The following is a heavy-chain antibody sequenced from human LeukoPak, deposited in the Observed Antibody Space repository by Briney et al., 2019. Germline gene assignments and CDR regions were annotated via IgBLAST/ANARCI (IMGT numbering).Heavy chain of an antibody. CDR1: GFTVSSNY. CDR2: IYSGGST. J-gene: IGHJ5*02. Sequence: GGSLRLSCAASGFTVSSNYMSWVRQAPGKGLEWVSVIYSGGSTYYADSVKGRFTISRDNPKNTLYLQMNSLRAEDTAVYYCASRITYYYDSTGFDPWGQGTLVTVSS. CDR3: ASRITYYYDSTGFDP. V-gene: IGHV3-66*01. D-gene: IGHD3-22*01.